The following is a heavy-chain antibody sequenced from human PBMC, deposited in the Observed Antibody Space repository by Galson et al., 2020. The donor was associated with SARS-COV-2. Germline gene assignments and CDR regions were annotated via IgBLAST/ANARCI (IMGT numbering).Heavy chain of an antibody. CDR1: GGTFSSYA. Sequence: SVKVSCKASGGTFSSYAISWVRQAPGQGLEWMGGIIPIFGTANYAQKFQGRVTITADESTSTAYMELSSLRSEDTAVYYCAREESGYDAFDIWGQGTMVTVSS. V-gene: IGHV1-69*13. J-gene: IGHJ3*02. CDR2: IIPIFGTA. D-gene: IGHD3-22*01. CDR3: AREESGYDAFDI.